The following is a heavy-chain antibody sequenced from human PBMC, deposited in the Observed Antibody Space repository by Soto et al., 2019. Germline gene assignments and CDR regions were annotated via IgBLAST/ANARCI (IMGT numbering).Heavy chain of an antibody. V-gene: IGHV1-69*06. CDR1: GGTFSSYA. Sequence: SVKVSCKASGGTFSSYAISWVRQAPGHGLEWMGGIIPIFGTANYAQKFQGRVTITADKSTSTAYMELSSLRSEDTAVYYCAQDGSGSYYYYYGMDVWGQGTTVTVSS. CDR3: AQDGSGSYYYYYGMDV. D-gene: IGHD3-10*01. CDR2: IIPIFGTA. J-gene: IGHJ6*02.